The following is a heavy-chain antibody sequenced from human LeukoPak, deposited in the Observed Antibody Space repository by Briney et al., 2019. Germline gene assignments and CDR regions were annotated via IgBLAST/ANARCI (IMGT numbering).Heavy chain of an antibody. V-gene: IGHV3-48*04. CDR3: AREKASMVRGVVITWNFDY. CDR1: GFTFSTYR. J-gene: IGHJ4*02. CDR2: ISTSSSSI. Sequence: PGGSLRLSCAASGFTFSTYRMNWVRQAPGKGLEWISYISTSSSSIYYADSVKGRFTISRDNAKNSLYLHMNSLRAEDTAVYYCAREKASMVRGVVITWNFDYWGQGTLVTVSS. D-gene: IGHD3-10*01.